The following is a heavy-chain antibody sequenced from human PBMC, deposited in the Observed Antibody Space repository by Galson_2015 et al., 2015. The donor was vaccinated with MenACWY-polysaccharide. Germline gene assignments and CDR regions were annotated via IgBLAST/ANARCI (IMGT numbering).Heavy chain of an antibody. J-gene: IGHJ4*02. CDR2: IRNDGRK. V-gene: IGHV3-30*02. D-gene: IGHD6-13*01. Sequence: SLRLSCAGSGFNFGGNGLHWVRQAPGKGLEWVALIRNDGRKHYPDAVKGRFTISRDNSKNTLYLQMNSLRPEDTAVYYCARNPSRLDIAAASPWGQGALVSVSS. CDR1: GFNFGGNG. CDR3: ARNPSRLDIAAASP.